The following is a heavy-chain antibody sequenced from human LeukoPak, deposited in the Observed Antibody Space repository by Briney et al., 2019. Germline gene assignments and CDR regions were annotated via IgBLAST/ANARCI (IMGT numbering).Heavy chain of an antibody. CDR1: GYTFTSYY. J-gene: IGHJ5*02. V-gene: IGHV1-46*01. CDR2: IDPSGGST. Sequence: GASVKVSCKASGYTFTSYYMHWVRQAPGQGLEWMGIIDPSGGSTSYAQKFQGRVTISVDTSKNQFSLKLTSLTAADTALYFCARDSMRIQTGTTPWGQGTLVTVSS. CDR3: ARDSMRIQTGTTP. D-gene: IGHD1-1*01.